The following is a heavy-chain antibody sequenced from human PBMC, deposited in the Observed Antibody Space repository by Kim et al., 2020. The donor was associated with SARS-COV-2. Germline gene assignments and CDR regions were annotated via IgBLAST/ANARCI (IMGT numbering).Heavy chain of an antibody. Sequence: NHNPSLTSRVTISVDTAENQFSLKLSSVTAADTAVYYCARRHYYDSSGFYFWGQGTRVTVSS. CDR3: ARRHYYDSSGFYF. J-gene: IGHJ4*02. D-gene: IGHD3-22*01. V-gene: IGHV4-4*09.